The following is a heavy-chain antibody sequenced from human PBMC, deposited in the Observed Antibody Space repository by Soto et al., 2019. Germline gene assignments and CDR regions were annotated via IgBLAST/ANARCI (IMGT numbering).Heavy chain of an antibody. CDR1: GYTFTSYA. Sequence: VASVKVSCKASGYTFTSYAMHWVRQAPGQRLEWMGWINAGNGNTKYSQKFQGRVTITRDTSASTAYMELSSLRSEDTAVYYCARDVGNYYDSSGLAPHWFDPWGQGXLVTVYS. CDR2: INAGNGNT. V-gene: IGHV1-3*01. J-gene: IGHJ5*02. D-gene: IGHD3-22*01. CDR3: ARDVGNYYDSSGLAPHWFDP.